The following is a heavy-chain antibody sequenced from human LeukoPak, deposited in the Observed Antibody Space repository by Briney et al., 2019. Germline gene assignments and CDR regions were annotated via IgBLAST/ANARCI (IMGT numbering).Heavy chain of an antibody. V-gene: IGHV3-21*06. J-gene: IGHJ6*03. CDR3: ARDPYSGNYGAYYYYYMDV. CDR1: GFTFSSYN. D-gene: IGHD1-26*01. Sequence: GGSLRLSCAASGFTFSSYNMNWVRQAPGKGLEWVSSITSSSYIYYADSVKGRFTISRDNAKNSLYLQMDSLRVEDTAEYYCARDPYSGNYGAYYYYYMDVWGKGTTVTVSS. CDR2: ITSSSYI.